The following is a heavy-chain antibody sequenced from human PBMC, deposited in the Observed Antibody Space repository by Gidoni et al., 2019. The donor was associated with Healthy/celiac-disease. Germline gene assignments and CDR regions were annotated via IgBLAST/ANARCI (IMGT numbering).Heavy chain of an antibody. CDR2: IDWDDDK. CDR3: ARLTYYYDSSGYSHYWYFDL. CDR1: GFSLSTSGMC. J-gene: IGHJ2*01. D-gene: IGHD3-22*01. V-gene: IGHV2-70*15. Sequence: QVTLRESGPALVKPTQTLTLTCTFSGFSLSTSGMCVRWIRQPPGKALEWLARIDWDDDKYYSTSLKTRLTISKDTSKNQVVLTMTNMDPVDTATYYCARLTYYYDSSGYSHYWYFDLWGRGTLVTVSS.